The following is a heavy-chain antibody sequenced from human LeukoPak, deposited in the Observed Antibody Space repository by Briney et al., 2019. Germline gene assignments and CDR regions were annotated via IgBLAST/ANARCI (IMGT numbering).Heavy chain of an antibody. CDR1: GFTFSTYA. Sequence: PGGSLRLSCAASGFTFSTYAMSWVRQAPGKGLEWVSGISDNGGSTNYVDSVKGRFTISRDNSKSTLFLQMDSLRAEDTALYYCAKGRQRTSWYGEDHWGQGTLVTVSS. CDR3: AKGRQRTSWYGEDH. V-gene: IGHV3-23*01. CDR2: ISDNGGST. D-gene: IGHD6-13*01. J-gene: IGHJ4*02.